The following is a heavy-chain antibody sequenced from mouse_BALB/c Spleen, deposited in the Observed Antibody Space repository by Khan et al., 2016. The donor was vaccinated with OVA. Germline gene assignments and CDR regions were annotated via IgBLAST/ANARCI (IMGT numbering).Heavy chain of an antibody. CDR2: ISSGGTYT. CDR3: ARHEGYDGYGQGEY. CDR1: GFSFSRYS. Sequence: EVQLVESGGDLVRPGGSLKLSCAASGFSFSRYSMSWVRRTPEKRLEWVATISSGGTYTYYSDSVKGRFTISRDNANNTLFLQMSSLRSEDTAIYYCARHEGYDGYGQGEYWGHGTSVTVSS. J-gene: IGHJ4*01. V-gene: IGHV5-9-3*01. D-gene: IGHD2-2*01.